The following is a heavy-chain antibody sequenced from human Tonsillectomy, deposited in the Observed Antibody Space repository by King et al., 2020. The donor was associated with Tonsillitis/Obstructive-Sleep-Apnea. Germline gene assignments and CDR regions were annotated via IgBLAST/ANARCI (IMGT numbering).Heavy chain of an antibody. D-gene: IGHD3-3*01. Sequence: VQLVESGGGVVQPGRSLRLSCAASGFTFSSYGMHWVRQAPGKGLEWVAVIWYDGSNKYYADYVKGRFTISRDNSKNTLYLQVNSLRAEDTAVYYCARVDGYYDSFFDIWGQGTMVTVSS. J-gene: IGHJ3*02. CDR3: ARVDGYYDSFFDI. CDR2: IWYDGSNK. CDR1: GFTFSSYG. V-gene: IGHV3-33*01.